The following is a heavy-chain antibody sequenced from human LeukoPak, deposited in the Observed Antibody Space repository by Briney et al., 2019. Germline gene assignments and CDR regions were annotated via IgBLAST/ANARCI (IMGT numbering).Heavy chain of an antibody. D-gene: IGHD2-2*01. J-gene: IGHJ5*02. V-gene: IGHV3-23*01. CDR2: ISGSGGST. Sequence: GGSLRLSCAASGFTFSSYAMSWVRQAPGKGLEWVSAISGSGGSTYYEDSVKGRFTISRDNSKNTLYLQINSLRAEDTAVYYCAKDWVSSAEFVVVPAANFGFDPWGQGTLVTVSS. CDR1: GFTFSSYA. CDR3: AKDWVSSAEFVVVPAANFGFDP.